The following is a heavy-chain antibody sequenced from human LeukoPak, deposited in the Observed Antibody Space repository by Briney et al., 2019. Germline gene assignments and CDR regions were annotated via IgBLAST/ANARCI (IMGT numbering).Heavy chain of an antibody. J-gene: IGHJ5*02. CDR1: GYSFTSYW. CDR3: ARLTRGYCSGGSCPTGGWFDP. Sequence: GESLKISCKGSGYSFTSYWIGWVRQMPGKGLEWMGIIYPGDSDTRYSPSFQGQVTISADKSISTAYLQWSSLKASDTAMYYCARLTRGYCSGGSCPTGGWFDPWGQGTLVTVSS. D-gene: IGHD2-15*01. V-gene: IGHV5-51*01. CDR2: IYPGDSDT.